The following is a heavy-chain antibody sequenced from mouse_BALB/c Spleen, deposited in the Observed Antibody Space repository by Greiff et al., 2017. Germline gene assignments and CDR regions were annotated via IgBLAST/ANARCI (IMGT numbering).Heavy chain of an antibody. J-gene: IGHJ3*01. CDR3: ASYYDYAY. CDR1: GYAFSSYW. CDR2: IYPGDGDT. V-gene: IGHV1-80*01. D-gene: IGHD2-4*01. Sequence: QVHVKQSGAELVRPGSSVKISCKASGYAFSSYWVNWVKQRPGQGLEWIGQIYPGDGDTNYNGKFKGKATLTADKSSSTAYMQLSSLTSEDSAVYFCASYYDYAYWGQGTLVTVSA.